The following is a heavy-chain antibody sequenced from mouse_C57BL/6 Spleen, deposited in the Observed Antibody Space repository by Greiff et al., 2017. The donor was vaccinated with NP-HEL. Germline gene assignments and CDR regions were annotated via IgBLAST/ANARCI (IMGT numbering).Heavy chain of an antibody. J-gene: IGHJ2*01. V-gene: IGHV1-50*01. CDR2: IDPSDSYT. CDR3: AREGASDYYGSSYDY. Sequence: VQLQQPGAELVKPGASVKLSCKASGYTFTSYWMQWVKQRPGQGLEWIGEIDPSDSYTNYNQKFKGKATLTVDTSSSTAYMQLSSLTSEDSAVYYCAREGASDYYGSSYDYWGQGTTLTVSS. CDR1: GYTFTSYW. D-gene: IGHD1-1*01.